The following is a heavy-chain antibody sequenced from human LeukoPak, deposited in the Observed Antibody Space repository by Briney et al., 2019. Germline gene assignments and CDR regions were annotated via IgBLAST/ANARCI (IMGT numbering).Heavy chain of an antibody. V-gene: IGHV3-53*01. D-gene: IGHD4-23*01. CDR2: IYGGGST. Sequence: GGSLRLSCAASGFTVSSNYMSWVRQAPGKGLEWVSVIYGGGSTYYAGAVKGRFTISRDNSKNTLYLQMNSLRAEDTAVYYCARNYGGTSPGYYYYYMDVWGKGTTVTVSS. CDR1: GFTVSSNY. CDR3: ARNYGGTSPGYYYYYMDV. J-gene: IGHJ6*03.